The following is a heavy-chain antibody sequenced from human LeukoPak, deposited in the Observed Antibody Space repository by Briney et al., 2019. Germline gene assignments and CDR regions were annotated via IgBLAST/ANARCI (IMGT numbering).Heavy chain of an antibody. D-gene: IGHD6-13*01. J-gene: IGHJ6*03. V-gene: IGHV3-30*02. CDR3: AKAAAAGFYYYYMDV. CDR2: IWYGGSNK. Sequence: GGSLRLSCAASGFTFSSYGMHWVRQAPGKGLEWVAVIWYGGSNKYYADSVKGRFTISRDNSKNTLYLQMSSLRAEDTAVYYCAKAAAAGFYYYYMDVWGKGTTVTVSS. CDR1: GFTFSSYG.